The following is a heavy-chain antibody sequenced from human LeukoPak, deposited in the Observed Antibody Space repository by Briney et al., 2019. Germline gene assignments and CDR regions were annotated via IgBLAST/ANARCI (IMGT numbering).Heavy chain of an antibody. CDR1: GGSISSYY. D-gene: IGHD3-10*01. CDR2: IYYSGST. Sequence: SETLSLTCTVSGGSISSYYWSWIRQPPGKGLEWIGFIYYSGSTNYNPSLKSRVTISVDTSKNQFSLKLSSVTAADTAVYYCATMVRGGISLTENWFDPWGQGTLVTVSS. J-gene: IGHJ5*02. CDR3: ATMVRGGISLTENWFDP. V-gene: IGHV4-59*01.